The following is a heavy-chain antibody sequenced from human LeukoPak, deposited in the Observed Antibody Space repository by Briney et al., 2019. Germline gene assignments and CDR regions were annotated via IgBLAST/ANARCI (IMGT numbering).Heavy chain of an antibody. CDR2: ISSSGSTI. Sequence: GGSLRLSCAASGFTFSSYEMNWVRQAPGKGLEWVSYISSSGSTIYYADSVKGRFTISRDNAKNTLYLQMNSLRAGDTAVYYCAKGSKLVVITRDHYMAVWGKGTTVT. CDR3: AKGSKLVVITRDHYMAV. V-gene: IGHV3-48*03. D-gene: IGHD3-22*01. CDR1: GFTFSSYE. J-gene: IGHJ6*03.